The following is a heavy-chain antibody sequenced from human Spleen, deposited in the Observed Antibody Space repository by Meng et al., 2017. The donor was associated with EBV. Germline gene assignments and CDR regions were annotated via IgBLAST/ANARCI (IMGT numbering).Heavy chain of an antibody. J-gene: IGHJ4*02. CDR2: ISSSGDTI. D-gene: IGHD1-26*01. Sequence: QVQLVESGGGLVKPGGSLRLSCAASAFTFTDYYMSWIRQAPGKGLECVSYISSSGDTIYYADSVKGRFTISRDNAKNTVYLQMNNVRVEDTAVYYCAKDCFGAKDSWGQGTLVTVSS. CDR1: AFTFTDYY. CDR3: AKDCFGAKDS. V-gene: IGHV3-11*04.